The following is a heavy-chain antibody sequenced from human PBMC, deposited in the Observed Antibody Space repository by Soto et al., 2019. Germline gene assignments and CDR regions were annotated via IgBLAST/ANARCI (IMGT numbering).Heavy chain of an antibody. CDR3: ARECVWNYYYGMDV. D-gene: IGHD1-1*01. Sequence: SETLSLSCTVCGGCMSSSGYYWGWLRKPPGKGLEWIGSIYYSGSTYYNPSLKSRVTISVDTSKNQFSLKLSSVTAADTAVYYCARECVWNYYYGMDVWGQGTTVTVSS. CDR2: IYYSGST. CDR1: GGCMSSSGYY. V-gene: IGHV4-39*02. J-gene: IGHJ6*02.